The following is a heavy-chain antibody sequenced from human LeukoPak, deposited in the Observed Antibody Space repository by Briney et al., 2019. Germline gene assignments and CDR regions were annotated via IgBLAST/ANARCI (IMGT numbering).Heavy chain of an antibody. D-gene: IGHD4-17*01. CDR3: ASLYTYGDHDY. CDR1: GGSISSGSYY. V-gene: IGHV4-61*02. Sequence: SQTLSLTCTVSGGSISSGSYYWSWIRQPAGKGLEWIGRIYTSGSTNYNPSLKSRVTISVDTSKNQFSLKLSSVTAADTAVYYCASLYTYGDHDYWGQGTLVTVSS. J-gene: IGHJ4*02. CDR2: IYTSGST.